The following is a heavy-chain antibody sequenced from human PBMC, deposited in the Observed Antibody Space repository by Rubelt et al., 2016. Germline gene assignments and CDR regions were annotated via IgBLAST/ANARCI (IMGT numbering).Heavy chain of an antibody. CDR2: ISGGGDST. D-gene: IGHD2-15*01. CDR3: AKEINNNGGKSNGYFDY. Sequence: EVQLLESGGGLVQPGGSLRLSCAASGFTFSSYATTWVRQAPGKGLEWVSVISGGGDSTYYADSVKGRFTISRDSSKNTLYLQMNGLRAEDTAVYYCAKEINNNGGKSNGYFDYWGQGTPVTVSS. J-gene: IGHJ4*02. V-gene: IGHV3-23*01. CDR1: GFTFSSYA.